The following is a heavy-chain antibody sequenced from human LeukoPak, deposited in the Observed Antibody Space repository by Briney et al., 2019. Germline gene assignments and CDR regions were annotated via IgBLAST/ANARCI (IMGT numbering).Heavy chain of an antibody. D-gene: IGHD3-10*01. CDR3: AGDKYYYGSGSYFWFDP. CDR1: GYTFTSYG. J-gene: IGHJ5*02. CDR2: IGAYNGNT. V-gene: IGHV1-18*01. Sequence: ASVKVSCKASGYTFTSYGVSWVRQAPGQGLEWMRWIGAYNGNTNYAQKLQGRVTMTTDTSTSTAYMELRSLRSDDTAVYYCAGDKYYYGSGSYFWFDPWGQGTLVTVSS.